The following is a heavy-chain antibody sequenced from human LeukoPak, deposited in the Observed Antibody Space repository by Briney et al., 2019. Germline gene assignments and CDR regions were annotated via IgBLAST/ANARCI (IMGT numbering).Heavy chain of an antibody. Sequence: GASVKVSCKASGYTFTSYGISWVRQAPGQGLEWMGWINPNSGGTNYAQKFQGRVTMTSDTSISTAYMELSRLRSDNTAVYYCARDLYGGTSATFDYWGQGTLVTVSS. V-gene: IGHV1-2*02. D-gene: IGHD4-23*01. CDR3: ARDLYGGTSATFDY. J-gene: IGHJ4*02. CDR1: GYTFTSYG. CDR2: INPNSGGT.